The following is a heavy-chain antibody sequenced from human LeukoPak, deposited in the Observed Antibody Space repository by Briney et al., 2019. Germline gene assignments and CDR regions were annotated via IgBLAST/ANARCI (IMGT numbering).Heavy chain of an antibody. CDR3: AVGPAPRGVTAFLDY. J-gene: IGHJ4*02. Sequence: SVKVSCKASGGTFSSYAFSWVRQAPGQGLGWMGGVIPIFGTANYAQKFQGRVTITTDESTSTAYMELSSLRSEDTAVYYCAVGPAPRGVTAFLDYWGQGTLVTVSS. D-gene: IGHD1-14*01. V-gene: IGHV1-69*05. CDR1: GGTFSSYA. CDR2: VIPIFGTA.